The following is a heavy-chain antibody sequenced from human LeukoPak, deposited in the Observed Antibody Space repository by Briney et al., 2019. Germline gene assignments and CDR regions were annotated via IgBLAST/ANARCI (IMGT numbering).Heavy chain of an antibody. CDR1: GFTFSTYA. D-gene: IGHD4/OR15-4a*01. J-gene: IGHJ4*02. CDR2: ITGSGDGT. Sequence: GGSLRLSCAASGFTFSTYAMTWVRQAPGKGLEWVSSITGSGDGTSAADSVTGRFSISRDNSKSTLYLQMNSLRVEDTAVYYCAKAGLVRGGALDSWGQGTLVTVS. V-gene: IGHV3-23*01. CDR3: AKAGLVRGGALDS.